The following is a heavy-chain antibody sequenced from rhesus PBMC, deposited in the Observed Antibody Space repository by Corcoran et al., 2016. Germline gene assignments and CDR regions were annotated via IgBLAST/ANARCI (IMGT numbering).Heavy chain of an antibody. D-gene: IGHD3-3*01. CDR2: ISYSGGT. J-gene: IGHJ4*01. Sequence: QVQLQESGPGLGKPSETLSLTCAVSGGSISSSYYYWSWIRQAPGKGLEWIGYISYSGGTSYNPSLKSRVTISRDTSKNQFSLKLSSVTAADTAVYYCAREGIQFLEWLFYFDYWGQGVLVTVSS. CDR1: GGSISSSYYY. V-gene: IGHV4-122*02. CDR3: AREGIQFLEWLFYFDY.